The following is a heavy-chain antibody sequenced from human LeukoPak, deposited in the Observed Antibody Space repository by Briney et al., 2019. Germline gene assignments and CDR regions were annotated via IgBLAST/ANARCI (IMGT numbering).Heavy chain of an antibody. CDR1: GFTLRTYG. CDR3: AKVIGGSSAWYARGFDY. J-gene: IGHJ4*02. CDR2: IRNDESNK. Sequence: GGSLRLSSAASGFTLRTYGMHWVRQAPGKGLEWVAFIRNDESNKYYADSVKGRFTISRDNSKNTLYLQMNSLRAEDTAVYFCAKVIGGSSAWYARGFDYWGQGTLVTVSS. D-gene: IGHD2-15*01. V-gene: IGHV3-30*02.